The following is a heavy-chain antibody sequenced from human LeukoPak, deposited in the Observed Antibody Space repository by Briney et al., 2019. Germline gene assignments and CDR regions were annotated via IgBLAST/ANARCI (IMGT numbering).Heavy chain of an antibody. D-gene: IGHD4-23*01. CDR2: INLNGGST. J-gene: IGHJ4*02. CDR3: ARGSSSYGSNLDY. CDR1: GYSFTSYH. Sequence: ASVKVSCKASGYSFTSYHMQWVRQAPGQGLEWMGIINLNGGSTGYAQNFQGRVSMTRDTSTSTVYMELSNLRYEDTAVYYCARGSSSYGSNLDYWGQGTLVTVSS. V-gene: IGHV1-46*01.